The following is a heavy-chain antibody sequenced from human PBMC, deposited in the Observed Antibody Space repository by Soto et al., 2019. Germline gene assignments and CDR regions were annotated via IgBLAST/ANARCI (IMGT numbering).Heavy chain of an antibody. D-gene: IGHD3-16*01. CDR2: IYWVDDK. Sequence: QITLKESGPTLVQPTQPLTLTCTFSGFSLTTRGVGVGWIRQPPGKALECLALIYWVDDKRYSPSLQSRLSITKDTSKNQVVLTMTNVYPVDTATYYCAHIPNYYQYDWFDPWGQGTLVSVSS. CDR3: AHIPNYYQYDWFDP. V-gene: IGHV2-5*02. CDR1: GFSLTTRGVG. J-gene: IGHJ5*02.